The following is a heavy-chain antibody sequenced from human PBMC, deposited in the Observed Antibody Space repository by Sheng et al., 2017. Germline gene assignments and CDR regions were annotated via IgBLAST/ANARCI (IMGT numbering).Heavy chain of an antibody. V-gene: IGHV3-53*01. J-gene: IGHJ3*02. CDR1: GFTVSSNY. D-gene: IGHD1-1*01. Sequence: QVVESGGGLIQPGGSLRLSCAASGFTVSSNYMSWVRQAPGKGLEWVSVIYSGGTRLYADSVRGRFTISRDNSKNTLYLKMNNLTVEDTAVYFCARTPSNDDAFDIWGQGTMVTVSS. CDR2: IYSGGTR. CDR3: ARTPSNDDAFDI.